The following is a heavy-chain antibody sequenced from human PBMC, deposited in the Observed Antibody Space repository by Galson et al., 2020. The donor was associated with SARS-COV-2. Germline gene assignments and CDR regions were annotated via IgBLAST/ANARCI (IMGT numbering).Heavy chain of an antibody. CDR3: AALQTTVTTLVC. D-gene: IGHD4-17*01. V-gene: IGHV1-58*01. J-gene: IGHJ4*02. CDR1: GYTFTRSA. Sequence: SVKVSCKASGYTFTRSAVQWVRQARGQRLEWIGWIVIHSADTKYAQKFQERVTITRDMSTSTVYMEVSSLRSEDTAVYYCAALQTTVTTLVCWGQGTLITGSS. CDR2: IVIHSADT.